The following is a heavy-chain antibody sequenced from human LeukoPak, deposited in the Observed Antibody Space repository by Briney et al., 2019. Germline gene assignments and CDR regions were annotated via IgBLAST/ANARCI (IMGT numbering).Heavy chain of an antibody. CDR1: GFTFSSYG. CDR3: AKDYRYSSGWSVTPVFDY. J-gene: IGHJ4*02. V-gene: IGHV3-30*18. CDR2: ISYDGSNK. Sequence: PGGSLRLSCAASGFTFSSYGMHWVRQAPGKGLEWVAVISYDGSNKYYADSVKGRFTISRDNSKNTLYLQMNSLRAEDTAVYYCAKDYRYSSGWSVTPVFDYWGQGTLVTVSS. D-gene: IGHD6-19*01.